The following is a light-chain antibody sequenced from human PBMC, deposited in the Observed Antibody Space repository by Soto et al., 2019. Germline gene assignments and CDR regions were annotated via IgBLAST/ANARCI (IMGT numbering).Light chain of an antibody. J-gene: IGKJ1*01. V-gene: IGKV3-11*01. Sequence: EIVLTQSPATLSLSPGERATLSCRASQSVSYYLAWYQQKPGQAPRLLIYDASNRATGIPAKFSGSGSGTDFTLTISSLEAEDFAVYYCQQRSNWPWTFGQGTNVEIK. CDR1: QSVSYY. CDR3: QQRSNWPWT. CDR2: DAS.